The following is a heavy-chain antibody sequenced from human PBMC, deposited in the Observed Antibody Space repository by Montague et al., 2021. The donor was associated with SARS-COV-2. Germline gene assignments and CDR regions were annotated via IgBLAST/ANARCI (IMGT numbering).Heavy chain of an antibody. Sequence: CVISGDSVSSNTATWNWIRQSPSRGLEWLGRTYYRSKWYHDYAISLKSRITINPDTSKNQFSLQLSSVAPEDTAAFYCARTTTRMLYPENAFDIWGQGTMVTVSS. CDR1: GDSVSSNTAT. J-gene: IGHJ3*02. D-gene: IGHD2-15*01. V-gene: IGHV6-1*01. CDR3: ARTTTRMLYPENAFDI. CDR2: TYYRSKWYH.